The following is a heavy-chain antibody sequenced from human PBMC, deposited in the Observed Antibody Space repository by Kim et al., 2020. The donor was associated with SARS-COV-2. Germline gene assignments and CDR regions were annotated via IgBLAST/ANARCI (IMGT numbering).Heavy chain of an antibody. V-gene: IGHV5-10-1*01. CDR1: GYSFTSYW. D-gene: IGHD3-22*01. CDR2: IDPSDSYT. J-gene: IGHJ3*02. Sequence: GESLKISCKGSGYSFTSYWISWVRQMPGKGLEWMGRIDPSDSYTNYSPSFQGHVTISADKSISTAYLQWSSLKASDTAMYYCARGGYYDSSGYYKAVGAFDIWGQGKRLTVSS. CDR3: ARGGYYDSSGYYKAVGAFDI.